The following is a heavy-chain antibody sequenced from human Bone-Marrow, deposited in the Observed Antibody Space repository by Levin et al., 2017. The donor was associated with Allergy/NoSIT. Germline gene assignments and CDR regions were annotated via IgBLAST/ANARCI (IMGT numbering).Heavy chain of an antibody. CDR2: ISTRSSSI. V-gene: IGHV3-21*01. CDR3: ATWDNGGTTDGILSRT. CDR1: GFVFNKYT. D-gene: IGHD1/OR15-1a*01. Sequence: PGGSLRLSCEASGFVFNKYTMSWVRQAPGKGLEWVSSISTRSSSIYYGDSVKGRFTVSRDNAKNSLFLQMNSLRVEDTAVYYCATWDNGGTTDGILSRTWGQGTLVTVSS. J-gene: IGHJ4*02.